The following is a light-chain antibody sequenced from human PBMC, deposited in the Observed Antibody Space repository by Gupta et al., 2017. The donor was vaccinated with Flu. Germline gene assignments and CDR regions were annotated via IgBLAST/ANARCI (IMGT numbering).Light chain of an antibody. CDR1: QSLLHSNGYNY. CDR2: LGS. CDR3: RQALQTPAT. J-gene: IGKJ2*01. V-gene: IGKV2-28*01. Sequence: DIVMTQSPLSLPVTPGEPASISCRSSQSLLHSNGYNYLDWYLQKPGQSPQLLIYLGSNRASGVPDRFSGSGSGTDFTLKISRVEAEDVGVYYCRQALQTPATLGQGTKLEIK.